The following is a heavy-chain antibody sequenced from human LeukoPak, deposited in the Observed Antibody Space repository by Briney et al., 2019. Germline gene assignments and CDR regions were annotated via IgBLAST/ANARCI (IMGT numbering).Heavy chain of an antibody. CDR1: GYSFTSYW. J-gene: IGHJ4*02. D-gene: IGHD1-14*01. V-gene: IGHV5-51*01. Sequence: GESLKISCKGPGYSFTSYWIGWVRQMPGKGLEWMGIIYPGDSDTRYSPSFQGRVTISADKSISTAYLQWSSLKASDTAMYYCARCSDKVRRVTDFDYWGQGTLVTVSS. CDR3: ARCSDKVRRVTDFDY. CDR2: IYPGDSDT.